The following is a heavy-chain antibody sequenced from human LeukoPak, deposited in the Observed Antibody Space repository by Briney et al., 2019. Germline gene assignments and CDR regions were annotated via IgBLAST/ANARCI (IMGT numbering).Heavy chain of an antibody. V-gene: IGHV3-23*01. J-gene: IGHJ5*02. Sequence: GGSLRLSCAASGFTFSSYAMSWVRQAPGKGLEWVSAISGSGGSTYYADSVKGRFTISRDNSKNTLYLQMNSPRAEDTAVYYCAKDGYSSGWYNWFDPWGQGTLVTVSS. CDR2: ISGSGGST. CDR1: GFTFSSYA. D-gene: IGHD6-19*01. CDR3: AKDGYSSGWYNWFDP.